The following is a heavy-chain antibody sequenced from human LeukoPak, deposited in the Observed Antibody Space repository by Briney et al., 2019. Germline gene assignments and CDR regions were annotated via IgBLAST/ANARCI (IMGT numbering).Heavy chain of an antibody. D-gene: IGHD1-26*01. J-gene: IGHJ4*02. CDR1: GFTFSSYA. CDR2: ISYDGSNK. Sequence: GGSLRLSCAASGFTFSSYAMHWVRQAPGKGLEWVAVISYDGSNKYYADSVKGRFTISRDNSKNTLYLQMNSLRAEDTAVYYCARSFGSNRGGAYFDCWGQGTLVTVSS. CDR3: ARSFGSNRGGAYFDC. V-gene: IGHV3-30-3*01.